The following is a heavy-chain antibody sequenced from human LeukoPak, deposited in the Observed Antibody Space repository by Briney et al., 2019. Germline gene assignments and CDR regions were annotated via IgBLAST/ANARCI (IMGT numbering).Heavy chain of an antibody. CDR3: ARDPYKGYCTNAVCSLFDY. D-gene: IGHD2-8*01. V-gene: IGHV1-46*01. Sequence: ASVKVSCKASGYSFTSNYIHWVRQAPGQGLEWMGLIYPRDGSTSYAQKFQGRVTVTRDTSTSTAYMELRSLRSDDTAVYYCARDPYKGYCTNAVCSLFDYWGQGTLVTVSS. CDR1: GYSFTSNY. J-gene: IGHJ4*02. CDR2: IYPRDGST.